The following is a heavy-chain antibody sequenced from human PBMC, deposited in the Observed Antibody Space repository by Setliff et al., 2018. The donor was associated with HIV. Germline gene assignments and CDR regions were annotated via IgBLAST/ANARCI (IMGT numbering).Heavy chain of an antibody. Sequence: PSETLSLTCAVSGGSISSGGYSWNWIRQPPGKGLEWIGYIYHSGSTYYNPSLKSRVTISVDTSKNQFSLKLSSVIAADTAVYYCARGPPGSSIGWYVGYWGQGTLVTVS. CDR2: IYHSGST. V-gene: IGHV4-30-2*01. J-gene: IGHJ4*02. CDR1: GGSISSGGYS. D-gene: IGHD6-19*01. CDR3: ARGPPGSSIGWYVGY.